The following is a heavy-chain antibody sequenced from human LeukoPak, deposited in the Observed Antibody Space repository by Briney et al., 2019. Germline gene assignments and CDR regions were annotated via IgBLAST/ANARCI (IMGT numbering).Heavy chain of an antibody. CDR2: LSGSGDST. Sequence: GGSLRLSCAASGFTFSSYAMSWVRQAPGNGLEWVSTLSGSGDSTNYADSVKGRFTISRDNSKNTLYLQMNSLRAEDTAVYYCAREVAWRWLVQSYYGMDVWGQGTTVTVSS. J-gene: IGHJ6*02. V-gene: IGHV3-23*01. D-gene: IGHD6-19*01. CDR1: GFTFSSYA. CDR3: AREVAWRWLVQSYYGMDV.